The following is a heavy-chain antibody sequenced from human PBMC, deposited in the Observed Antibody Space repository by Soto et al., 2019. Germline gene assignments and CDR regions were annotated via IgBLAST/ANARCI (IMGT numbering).Heavy chain of an antibody. D-gene: IGHD3-22*01. J-gene: IGHJ4*02. Sequence: ASVKVSCKASGYTFTSYGISWARQAPGQGLEWMGWISAYNGNTNYAQRLQGRVTMTTDTSTSTAYMELRSLRYDDTAVYYCARLLPYDSSGYVGFDYWGQGTLVTVSS. CDR3: ARLLPYDSSGYVGFDY. V-gene: IGHV1-18*01. CDR2: ISAYNGNT. CDR1: GYTFTSYG.